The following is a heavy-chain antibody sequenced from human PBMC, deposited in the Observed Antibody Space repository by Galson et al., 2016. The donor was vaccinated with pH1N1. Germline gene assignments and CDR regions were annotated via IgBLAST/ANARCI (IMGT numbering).Heavy chain of an antibody. CDR3: ARDRAFIVVGEGWYYYYGLDV. CDR1: GGSVSTTDNY. Sequence: TLSLTCPVSGGSVSTTDNYWSWIRQAPGKGPEWIGYISYSGTTSYNPSLKTRVTISVDTSKNQFSLKLSSVTAADTALYYCARDRAFIVVGEGWYYYYGLDVWGQGTTVTVSS. J-gene: IGHJ6*02. D-gene: IGHD3-22*01. CDR2: ISYSGTT. V-gene: IGHV4-61*08.